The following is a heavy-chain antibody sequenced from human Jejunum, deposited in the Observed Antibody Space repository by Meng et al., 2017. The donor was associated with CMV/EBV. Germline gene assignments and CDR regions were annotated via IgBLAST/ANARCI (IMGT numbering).Heavy chain of an antibody. Sequence: IVSSGTVSSGEYYWSWMRQPPWKGLEWIGYVFYTGNTKYNPSLQSRVTISVDTSKNHFSLKLASVTAADTAVYYCVRETVMGAMRLDPWGQGTLVTVSS. CDR1: SGTVSSGEYY. CDR2: VFYTGNT. J-gene: IGHJ5*02. CDR3: VRETVMGAMRLDP. V-gene: IGHV4-61*03. D-gene: IGHD1-26*01.